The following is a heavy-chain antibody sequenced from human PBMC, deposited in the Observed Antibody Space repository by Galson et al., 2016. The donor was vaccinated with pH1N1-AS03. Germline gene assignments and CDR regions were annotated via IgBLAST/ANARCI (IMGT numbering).Heavy chain of an antibody. CDR3: ARAPDFGDQKSFDY. V-gene: IGHV4-4*08. CDR1: GGSISSYY. D-gene: IGHD4-17*01. CDR2: VYDIGGT. J-gene: IGHJ4*02. Sequence: ETLSLTCTVSGGSISSYYWSRIRQPPGKGLEWIGFVYDIGGTNYNPSLRSRVSISLDTSRSQFSLRPTSVTAADTAVYYCARAPDFGDQKSFDYWGQGRLVIVSS.